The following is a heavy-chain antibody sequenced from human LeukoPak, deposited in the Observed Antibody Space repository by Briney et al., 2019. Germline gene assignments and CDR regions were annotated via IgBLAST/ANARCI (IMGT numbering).Heavy chain of an antibody. V-gene: IGHV1-69*13. J-gene: IGHJ3*02. CDR2: IIPIFGTA. CDR3: ARGRPYAFDI. CDR1: GGTFSSYA. Sequence: SVKVSCKASGGTFSSYAISWVRQAPGQGLEWMGGIIPIFGTANYAQKFQGGVTITADESTSAAYMELSSLRSEDTAVYYCARGRPYAFDIWGQGTMVTVSS.